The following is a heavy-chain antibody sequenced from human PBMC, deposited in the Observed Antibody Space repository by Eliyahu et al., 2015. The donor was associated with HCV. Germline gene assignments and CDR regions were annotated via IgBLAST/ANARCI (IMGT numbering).Heavy chain of an antibody. J-gene: IGHJ6*02. D-gene: IGHD3-3*01. V-gene: IGHV4-34*01. CDR3: ASSLTIFGVVKYYYGLDV. CDR1: GGSFSXYS. CDR2: INHSGSV. Sequence: QVQLQQWGAGLLKPSEXLSLTCVVYGGSFSXYSXXWIRQPPGKGLEWIGEINHSGSVNYNPSLKSRVTISVDTSKHQFSLRLTSVTAADTAVYYCASSLTIFGVVKYYYGLDVWGQGTTVTVSS.